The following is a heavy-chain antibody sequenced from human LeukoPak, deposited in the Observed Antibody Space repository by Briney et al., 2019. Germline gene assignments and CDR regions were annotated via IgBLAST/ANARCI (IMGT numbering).Heavy chain of an antibody. CDR2: IIPIFGTA. V-gene: IGHV1-69*05. Sequence: GASVKVSCKASGGTFSSYAISWVRQAPGQGLECMGGIIPIFGTANYAQKFQGRVTITTDESTSTAYLELSSLRSEDTAVYYCARRGYSGYDCDYYCYYMDAWGKGTTVTVSS. J-gene: IGHJ6*03. CDR3: ARRGYSGYDCDYYCYYMDA. D-gene: IGHD5-12*01. CDR1: GGTFSSYA.